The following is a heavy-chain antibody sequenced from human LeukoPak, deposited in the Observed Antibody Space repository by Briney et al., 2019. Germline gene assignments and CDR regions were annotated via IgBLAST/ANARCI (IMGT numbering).Heavy chain of an antibody. CDR1: GGSISSYY. V-gene: IGHV4-39*01. J-gene: IGHJ6*03. Sequence: SETLSLTCTVSGGSISSYYWGWIRQPPGKGLEWIGSIYYSGSTYYNPSLKSRVTISVDTSKNQFSLKLSSVTAADTAVYYCASGEWLLPYYYYYMDVWGKGTTVTISS. CDR2: IYYSGST. CDR3: ASGEWLLPYYYYYMDV. D-gene: IGHD3-22*01.